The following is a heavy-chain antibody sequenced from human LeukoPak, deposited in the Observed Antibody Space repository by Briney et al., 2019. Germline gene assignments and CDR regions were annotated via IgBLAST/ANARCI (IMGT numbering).Heavy chain of an antibody. Sequence: SETLSLTCAVYGGSFSGYYWSWIRQPPGKGLEWIGSIYYSGSTYYNPSLNSRVTISIDTSKSQFSLKLTSVIAEDTALYYCARLGSAAAGSRYLDYWGQGTLVTVSS. D-gene: IGHD6-13*01. CDR3: ARLGSAAAGSRYLDY. CDR2: IYYSGST. V-gene: IGHV4-34*01. J-gene: IGHJ4*02. CDR1: GGSFSGYY.